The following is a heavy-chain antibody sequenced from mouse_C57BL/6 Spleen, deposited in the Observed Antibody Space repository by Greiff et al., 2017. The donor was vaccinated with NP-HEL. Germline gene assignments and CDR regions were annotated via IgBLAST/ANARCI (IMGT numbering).Heavy chain of an antibody. Sequence: QVHVKQSGAELVRPGASVTLSCKASGYTFTDYEMHWVKQTPVHGLEWIGAIDPETGGTAYNQKFKGKAILTADKSSSTAYMELRSLTSEDSAVYYCARGFVNHFDYWGQGTTLTVSS. CDR3: ARGFVNHFDY. V-gene: IGHV1-15*01. CDR1: GYTFTDYE. CDR2: IDPETGGT. J-gene: IGHJ2*01.